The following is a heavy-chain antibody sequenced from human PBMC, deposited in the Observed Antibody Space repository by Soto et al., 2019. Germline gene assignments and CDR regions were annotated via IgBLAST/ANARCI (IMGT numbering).Heavy chain of an antibody. CDR2: ISGSGGST. D-gene: IGHD7-27*01. CDR3: AKDLLPWDYMDV. J-gene: IGHJ6*03. CDR1: GFTFSSYA. Sequence: EVQLLESGGGLIQPGGSLRLSCAASGFTFSSYAMSWVRQAPGKGLEWVSAISGSGGSTYYADSVKGRFTISRDNSKNTLYLQMNSLRAEDTAVYYCAKDLLPWDYMDVWGKGTTVTVSS. V-gene: IGHV3-23*01.